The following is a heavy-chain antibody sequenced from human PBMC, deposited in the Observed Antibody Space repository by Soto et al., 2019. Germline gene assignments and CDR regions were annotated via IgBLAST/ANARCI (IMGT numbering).Heavy chain of an antibody. CDR2: IYYSGST. CDR3: ARRYGYSFDY. CDR1: GVSISSSSYY. J-gene: IGHJ4*02. Sequence: SETLSLTCTVSGVSISSSSYYWGWIRQPPGKGLEWIGSIYYSGSTYYNPSLKSRVTISVDTSKNQFSLKLSSVTAADTAVYYCARRYGYSFDYWGQGTLVTVSS. D-gene: IGHD1-1*01. V-gene: IGHV4-39*01.